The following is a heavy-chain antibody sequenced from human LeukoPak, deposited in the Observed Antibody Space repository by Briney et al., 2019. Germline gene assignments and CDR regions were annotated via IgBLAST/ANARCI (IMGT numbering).Heavy chain of an antibody. CDR3: TRASDGYSYGSYFYYMDV. D-gene: IGHD5-18*01. CDR1: GFTFSSYG. Sequence: GGSLRLSCAASGFTFSSYGMHWVRQAPGKGLVWVSRIKSDGSSTSYADSVKGRFTISRDNAKNTLYLLMNSLRVEDTAVYYCTRASDGYSYGSYFYYMDVWGKGTTVSISS. J-gene: IGHJ6*03. CDR2: IKSDGSST. V-gene: IGHV3-74*01.